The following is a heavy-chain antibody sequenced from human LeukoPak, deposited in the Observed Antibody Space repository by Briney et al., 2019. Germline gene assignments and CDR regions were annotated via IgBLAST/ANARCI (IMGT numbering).Heavy chain of an antibody. Sequence: GGSLRLSCAASGFTFSSYGMHWVRQAPGKGLDWVAVISYDGSNKYYADSVMGLFTISRDNSKNTLYLQMNSLRAEDTAVYYCAKGISGSYVWGQGTLVTVSS. D-gene: IGHD1-26*01. J-gene: IGHJ4*02. V-gene: IGHV3-30*18. CDR3: AKGISGSYV. CDR1: GFTFSSYG. CDR2: ISYDGSNK.